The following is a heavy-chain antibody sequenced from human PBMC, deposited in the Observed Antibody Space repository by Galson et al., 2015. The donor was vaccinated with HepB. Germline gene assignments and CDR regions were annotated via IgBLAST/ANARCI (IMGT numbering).Heavy chain of an antibody. CDR1: GFTFSNYY. J-gene: IGHJ4*02. CDR2: ISGSSTYT. V-gene: IGHV3-11*05. D-gene: IGHD6-19*01. Sequence: SLRLSCAASGFTFSNYYMSWIRQAPGKGLEWVSYISGSSTYTNYADSVKGRFTISRDNAKNSLYLQMNNLRAEDTAVYYCARDEQWLVLDWGQGTLVTVSS. CDR3: ARDEQWLVLD.